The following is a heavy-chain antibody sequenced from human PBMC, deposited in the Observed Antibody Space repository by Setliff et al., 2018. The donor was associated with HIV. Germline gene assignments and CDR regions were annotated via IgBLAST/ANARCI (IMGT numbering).Heavy chain of an antibody. Sequence: PSETLSLTCTVSGYSISSGHYWGWIRQPPGKGLEWIGSIHQSGSTYYNSSLKSRVTMSVDTSKNKFSLKLSSVTAADTAVYYCARDLGSAYSYAQGRFDPWGQGTLVTVS. D-gene: IGHD5-18*01. CDR2: IHQSGST. J-gene: IGHJ5*02. V-gene: IGHV4-38-2*02. CDR3: ARDLGSAYSYAQGRFDP. CDR1: GYSISSGHY.